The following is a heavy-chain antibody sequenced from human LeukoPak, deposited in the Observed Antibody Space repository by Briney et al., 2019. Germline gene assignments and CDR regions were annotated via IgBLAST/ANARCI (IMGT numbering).Heavy chain of an antibody. Sequence: PGGSLRLSCAASESTFSTYAMSWVRQAPGKGLEWVSAISGSGGSTYYADSVKGRFTISRDNSKNTLYLQMNSLRAEDTAVYYCAKASGSGTYYKSPFDYWGQGTLVTVSS. D-gene: IGHD3-10*01. V-gene: IGHV3-23*01. CDR2: ISGSGGST. CDR3: AKASGSGTYYKSPFDY. J-gene: IGHJ4*02. CDR1: ESTFSTYA.